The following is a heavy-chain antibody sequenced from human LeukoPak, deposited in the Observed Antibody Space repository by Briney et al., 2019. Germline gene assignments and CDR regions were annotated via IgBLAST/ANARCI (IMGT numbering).Heavy chain of an antibody. CDR1: GFTLSNYV. V-gene: IGHV3-30*04. CDR3: ARKGGGSGSYDYFDF. Sequence: GGSLRLSCAASGFTLSNYVMHWVRLAPGKGLEWVAVISEDGSYGYTADSVKGRFTISRDNSKNTLYLQMNSLRAEDTAVYYCARKGGGSGSYDYFDFWGQGSLVTVSS. D-gene: IGHD6-19*01. CDR2: ISEDGSYG. J-gene: IGHJ4*02.